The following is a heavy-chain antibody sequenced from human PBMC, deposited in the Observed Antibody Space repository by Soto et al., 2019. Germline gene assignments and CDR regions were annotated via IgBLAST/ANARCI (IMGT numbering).Heavy chain of an antibody. D-gene: IGHD3-16*01. CDR2: IYSGGST. J-gene: IGHJ4*02. CDR3: ARGLGEPHPVHFDY. CDR1: GFTVSSNY. V-gene: IGHV3-66*01. Sequence: SLRLSCAASGFTVSSNYMSWVRQAPGKGLEWVSVIYSGGSTYYADSVKGRFTISRDNSKNTLYLQMNSLRAEDTAVYYCARGLGEPHPVHFDYWGQGTLVTVS.